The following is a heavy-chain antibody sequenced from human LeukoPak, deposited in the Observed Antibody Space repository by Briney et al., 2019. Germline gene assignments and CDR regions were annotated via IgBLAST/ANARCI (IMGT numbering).Heavy chain of an antibody. CDR3: ARAHDILTGNPSPFDY. Sequence: SETLSLTCTVSGGSISSSSYYWSWIRQPPGKGLEWIGYIYYSGSTNYNPSLKSRVTISVDTSKNQFSLKLSSVTAADTAVYYCARAHDILTGNPSPFDYWGQGTLVTVSS. J-gene: IGHJ4*02. V-gene: IGHV4-61*01. CDR2: IYYSGST. D-gene: IGHD3-9*01. CDR1: GGSISSSSYY.